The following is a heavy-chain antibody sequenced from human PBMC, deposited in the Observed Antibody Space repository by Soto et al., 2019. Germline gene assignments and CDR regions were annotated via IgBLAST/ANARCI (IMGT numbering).Heavy chain of an antibody. D-gene: IGHD2-15*01. CDR3: ARGRVVVVVAATQNYYYYMDV. V-gene: IGHV4-34*01. CDR1: GGSFSGYY. CDR2: INHSGST. Sequence: SETLSLTCAVYGGSFSGYYWSWIRQPPGKGLEWIGEINHSGSTNYNPSLKSRVTISVDTSKNRFSLKLSSVTAADTAVYYCARGRVVVVVAATQNYYYYMDVWGKGTTVTVSS. J-gene: IGHJ6*03.